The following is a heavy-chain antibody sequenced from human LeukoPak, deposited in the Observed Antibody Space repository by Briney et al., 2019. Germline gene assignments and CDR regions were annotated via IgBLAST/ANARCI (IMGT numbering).Heavy chain of an antibody. J-gene: IGHJ4*02. CDR2: ISSSSSYI. CDR3: ARHAARGPSDY. CDR1: GFTFSSYS. V-gene: IGHV3-21*01. Sequence: GGSLRLSCAASGFTFSSYSMNWVRQAPGKGLEWVSSISSSSSYIYYADSVKGRFTISRDDAKNSLYLQMNSLRAEDTAVYYCARHAARGPSDYWGQGTLVTVSP. D-gene: IGHD2-15*01.